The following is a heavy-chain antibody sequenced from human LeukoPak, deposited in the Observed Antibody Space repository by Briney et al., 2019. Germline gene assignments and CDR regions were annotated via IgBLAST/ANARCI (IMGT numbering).Heavy chain of an antibody. J-gene: IGHJ4*02. D-gene: IGHD2-15*01. CDR2: ITTSGGAK. CDR3: AGRHCSGGGCYFAGADPFDY. V-gene: IGHV3-48*01. Sequence: QPGGSLRLSCAASGFTFSSYSMNWVRQAPGKGLEWISYITTSGGAKNYADSVKGRFTISRDTSKNTLYLQMNSLRAEDTAVYFCAGRHCSGGGCYFAGADPFDYWGQGTLVTVSS. CDR1: GFTFSSYS.